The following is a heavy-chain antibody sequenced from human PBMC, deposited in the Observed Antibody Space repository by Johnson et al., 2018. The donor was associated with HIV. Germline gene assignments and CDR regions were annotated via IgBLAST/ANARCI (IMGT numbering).Heavy chain of an antibody. CDR2: IKQDGSEK. CDR3: ARESPGYAFDI. Sequence: VQLVESGGGLVQPGGSLRLSCAASGFTFSSYWMSWVRQAPGKGLAWVANIKQDGSEKYYVDSVKGRFTISRDNAKNSLYLQMNSLRAGDTAVYYCARESPGYAFDIWGQGTMVTVSS. D-gene: IGHD1-1*01. V-gene: IGHV3-7*01. CDR1: GFTFSSYW. J-gene: IGHJ3*02.